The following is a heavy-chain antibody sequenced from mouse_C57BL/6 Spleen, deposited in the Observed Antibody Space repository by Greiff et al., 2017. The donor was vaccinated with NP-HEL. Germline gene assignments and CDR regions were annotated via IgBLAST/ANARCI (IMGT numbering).Heavy chain of an antibody. Sequence: VQLQESGAELVKPGASVKMSCKASGYTFTTYPIEWMKQNHGKSLEWIGNFHPYNDDTMYNEKFKGKATLTVEKSSSTVYLELSRLTSDDSAVYYCARRTGYPYYAMDYWGQGTSVTVSS. D-gene: IGHD2-2*01. CDR3: ARRTGYPYYAMDY. CDR2: FHPYNDDT. V-gene: IGHV1-47*01. CDR1: GYTFTTYP. J-gene: IGHJ4*01.